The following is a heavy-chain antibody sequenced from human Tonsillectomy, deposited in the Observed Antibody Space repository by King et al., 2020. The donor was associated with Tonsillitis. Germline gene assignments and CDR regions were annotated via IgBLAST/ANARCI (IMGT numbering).Heavy chain of an antibody. Sequence: VQLVESGGGVVQPGRSLRLSCAASGFTFSSYGMHWVRQAPGKGLEWVAVIWYDGSNKYYADSVKGRFTISRDNSKNTLYLQMNSLRAEDTAVYYCARGGLGSAVTTQAADYWGHGTLVTVSS. CDR1: GFTFSSYG. V-gene: IGHV3-33*01. CDR2: IWYDGSNK. J-gene: IGHJ4*01. D-gene: IGHD4-17*01. CDR3: ARGGLGSAVTTQAADY.